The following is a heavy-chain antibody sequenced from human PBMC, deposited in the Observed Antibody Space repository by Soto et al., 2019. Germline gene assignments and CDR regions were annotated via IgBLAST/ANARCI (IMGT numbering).Heavy chain of an antibody. D-gene: IGHD2-2*01. J-gene: IGHJ4*02. V-gene: IGHV3-33*01. CDR3: ARGPGTSYFDY. CDR1: GFTFSSYG. CDR2: IWSGGSKE. Sequence: QVQLVESGGGVVQPGRSLRLSCAASGFTFSSYGMHWVRQAPGKGLEWVAVIWSGGSKENYADSVKGRFTISRDNSKNLMYLQMSVLTAADTAVYYWARGPGTSYFDYWGQGSLVTVSS.